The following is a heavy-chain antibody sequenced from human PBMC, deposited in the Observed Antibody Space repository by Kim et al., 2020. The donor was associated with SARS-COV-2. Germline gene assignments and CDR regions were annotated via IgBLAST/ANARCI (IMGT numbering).Heavy chain of an antibody. CDR2: ISYDGSNK. Sequence: GGSLRLSCAASGFTFSSYGMHWVRQAPGKGLEWVAVISYDGSNKYYADSVKGRFTISRDNSKNTLYLQMNSLRAEDTAVYYCAKGHVTFVLMVSPRGGWFDPWGQGTLVTVSS. J-gene: IGHJ5*02. D-gene: IGHD2-8*01. V-gene: IGHV3-30*18. CDR3: AKGHVTFVLMVSPRGGWFDP. CDR1: GFTFSSYG.